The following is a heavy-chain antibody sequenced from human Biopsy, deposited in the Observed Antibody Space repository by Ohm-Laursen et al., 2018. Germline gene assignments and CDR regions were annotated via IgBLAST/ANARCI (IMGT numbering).Heavy chain of an antibody. J-gene: IGHJ4*02. Sequence: SLRLSCTASGFTFSRSVMHWVRHAPGKGLMWVSRIHGDERSATYAEPVKGRFTISRDNAKNPLYLQMNSLRAEDTAVYYCARAYPPPGRRLVVVAGDFDCWGQGTRVTVSS. V-gene: IGHV3-74*03. CDR2: IHGDERSA. CDR3: ARAYPPPGRRLVVVAGDFDC. D-gene: IGHD2-15*01. CDR1: GFTFSRSV.